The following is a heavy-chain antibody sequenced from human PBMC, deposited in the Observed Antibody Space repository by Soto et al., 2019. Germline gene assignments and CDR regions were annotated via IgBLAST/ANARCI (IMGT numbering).Heavy chain of an antibody. D-gene: IGHD4-4*01. CDR1: GFTFRNYG. Sequence: QVQLVESGGGVVQPGRSLRLSCAASGFTFRNYGMHWVRQAPGKGLVWVTVISYDGSHKYYAGSVKGRFTISRDNSKNTVYLEMNSLRDEDTAVYYCAKRRGDHSNYSWGIDVW. J-gene: IGHJ6*01. CDR3: AKRRGDHSNYSWGIDV. CDR2: ISYDGSHK. V-gene: IGHV3-30*18.